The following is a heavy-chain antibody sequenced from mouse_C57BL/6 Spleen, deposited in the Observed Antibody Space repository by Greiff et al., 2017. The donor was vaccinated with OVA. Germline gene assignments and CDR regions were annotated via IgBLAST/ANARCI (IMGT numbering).Heavy chain of an antibody. V-gene: IGHV1-55*01. CDR1: GYTFTSYW. CDR3: ARFLYYYGAMDY. D-gene: IGHD1-1*01. Sequence: QVQLQQSGAELVKPGASVKMSCKASGYTFTSYWITWVKQRPGQGLEWIGDIYPGSGSTNYNEKFKSKATLTVDTSSSTAYMQLSSLTSEDSAVYYCARFLYYYGAMDYWGQGTSVTVSS. J-gene: IGHJ4*01. CDR2: IYPGSGST.